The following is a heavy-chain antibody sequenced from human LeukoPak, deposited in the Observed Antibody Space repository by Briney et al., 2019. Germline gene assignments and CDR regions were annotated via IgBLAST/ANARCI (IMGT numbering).Heavy chain of an antibody. CDR1: ENSFVNHW. D-gene: IGHD3-22*01. CDR2: IYPGDSDT. V-gene: IGHV5-51*01. CDR3: ARSSYDSSPLDD. Sequence: GESLKISCKGSENSFVNHWIAWVRQMPGKGLEWMGIIYPGDSDTRYSPSFQGQATISAAKSINTVYLQWSSLKASDTAIYYCARSSYDSSPLDDWGQGTTVTVSS. J-gene: IGHJ6*02.